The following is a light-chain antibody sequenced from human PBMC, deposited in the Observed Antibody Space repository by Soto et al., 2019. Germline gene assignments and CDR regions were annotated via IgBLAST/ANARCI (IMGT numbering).Light chain of an antibody. CDR3: QQRSHWPGT. J-gene: IGKJ3*01. Sequence: EIVLTQSPATLSLSPGEGATLSCRASLSLSSSLAWYQQKPGQAPRPLIYDASNRATGVPATFSGSGSGTDCTLIISSLEPEDSAVYYCQQRSHWPGTFGPGTKVDIK. CDR1: LSLSSS. CDR2: DAS. V-gene: IGKV3-11*01.